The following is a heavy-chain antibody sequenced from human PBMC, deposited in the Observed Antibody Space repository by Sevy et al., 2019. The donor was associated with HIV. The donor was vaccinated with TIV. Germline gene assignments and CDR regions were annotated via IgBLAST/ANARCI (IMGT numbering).Heavy chain of an antibody. CDR3: VVSRITMIVVVIVFDY. J-gene: IGHJ4*02. D-gene: IGHD3-22*01. CDR2: ISSNGGST. Sequence: GESLKISCSASGFTFSSYAMHWVRQAPGKGLEYVSAISSNGGSTYYADSVKGRFTISRDNSKNTLYLQMSSLRAEDTAVYYCVVSRITMIVVVIVFDYWGQGTLVTVSS. V-gene: IGHV3-64D*06. CDR1: GFTFSSYA.